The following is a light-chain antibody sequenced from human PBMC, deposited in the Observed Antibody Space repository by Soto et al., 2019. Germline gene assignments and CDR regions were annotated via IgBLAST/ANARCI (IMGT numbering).Light chain of an antibody. Sequence: IQKIPRPSPIYASLGDRVPHTCGASQSISFYLNWYQQKPGNAHKVLIYAAYNLQTGVQSRFSGSGSGTDFTLTIKSLQPEEFATYSCKRSYSTPITFGQGTRLETK. V-gene: IGKV1-39*01. CDR3: KRSYSTPIT. CDR2: AAY. CDR1: QSISFY. J-gene: IGKJ5*01.